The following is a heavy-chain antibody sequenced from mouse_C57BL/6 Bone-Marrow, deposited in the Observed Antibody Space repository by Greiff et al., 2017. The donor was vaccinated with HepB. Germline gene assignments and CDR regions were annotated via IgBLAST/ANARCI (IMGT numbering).Heavy chain of an antibody. J-gene: IGHJ1*03. CDR2: VNPNNGGT. V-gene: IGHV1-18*01. CDR1: GYTFTDYN. Sequence: DVQLQESGPELVKPGASVKIPCKASGYTFTDYNMDWVKQSHGKSLEWIGDVNPNNGGTIYNQKFKGKATLTVDKSSSTAYMELRSLTSEDTAVYYCARSYYYGSSPWYFDVWGTGTTVTVSS. CDR3: ARSYYYGSSPWYFDV. D-gene: IGHD1-1*01.